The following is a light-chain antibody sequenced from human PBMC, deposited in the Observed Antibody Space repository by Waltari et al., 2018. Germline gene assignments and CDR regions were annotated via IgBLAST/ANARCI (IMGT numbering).Light chain of an antibody. V-gene: IGKV3-15*01. CDR2: GAS. J-gene: IGKJ4*01. Sequence: PVTLSVSPGERATLSCRASQSVSGDLAWYQQKPGQAPRLLIYGASTRATGIPVRFSGSGSGTEFTLTISSLQSEDLAIYYCQQYNNWPPTFGGGTKVEIK. CDR1: QSVSGD. CDR3: QQYNNWPPT.